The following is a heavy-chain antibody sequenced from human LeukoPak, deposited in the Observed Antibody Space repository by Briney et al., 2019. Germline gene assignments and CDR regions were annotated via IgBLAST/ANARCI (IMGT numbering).Heavy chain of an antibody. Sequence: SETLSLTCTVSGGSISSYYWSWIRQPPGKGLEWIGYIYYSGSTNYNPSLKSRVTISVDTSKNQFSLKLSSVTAADTAAYYCARQGMVRGVIHFDYWGQGTLVTVSS. V-gene: IGHV4-59*08. D-gene: IGHD3-10*01. J-gene: IGHJ4*02. CDR2: IYYSGST. CDR1: GGSISSYY. CDR3: ARQGMVRGVIHFDY.